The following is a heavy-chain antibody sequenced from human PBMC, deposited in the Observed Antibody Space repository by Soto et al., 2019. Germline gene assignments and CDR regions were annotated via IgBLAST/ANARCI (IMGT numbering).Heavy chain of an antibody. J-gene: IGHJ6*03. CDR2: TYYRSRWYN. Sequence: SQTLSLTCVISGDSVSSNSAAWNWIRQSPSRGLEWLGRTYYRSRWYNDYAVSVRSRITVNADTSKNQFSLHLNSVTPEDTAVYYCAVTISLQWYYIDVWDKGPMVSGSS. D-gene: IGHD4-4*01. CDR1: GDSVSSNSAA. CDR3: AVTISLQWYYIDV. V-gene: IGHV6-1*01.